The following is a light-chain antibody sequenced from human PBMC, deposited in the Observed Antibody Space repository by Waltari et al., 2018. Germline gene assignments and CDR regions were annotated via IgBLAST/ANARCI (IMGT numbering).Light chain of an antibody. Sequence: IVMTQSPDTLSVSPGETATLSCRASRNINSNLAWYHQKPGQPPRLLIHAASTRAPGVPARFSDSGSGTEFTLTISNLQSEDFAVYYCQQYSNWPPITFGQGTRLEIK. CDR1: RNINSN. CDR2: AAS. J-gene: IGKJ5*01. CDR3: QQYSNWPPIT. V-gene: IGKV3-15*01.